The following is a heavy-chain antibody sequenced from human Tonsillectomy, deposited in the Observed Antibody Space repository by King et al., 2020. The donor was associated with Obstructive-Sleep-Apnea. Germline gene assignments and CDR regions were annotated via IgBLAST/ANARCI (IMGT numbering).Heavy chain of an antibody. CDR2: ISGRGGCT. J-gene: IGHJ4*02. V-gene: IGHV3-23*04. CDR3: AGSGYSSSWFYGY. D-gene: IGHD6-13*01. Sequence: VQLVESGGGLVQPGGSLRLSCAASGFTFSSDAMSWVRHAPGKGLEWVSAISGRGGCTYYADSVKGRFTISRDNSKNTLYLQMNSLRAGDTAVYYCAGSGYSSSWFYGYWGQGTLVTVSS. CDR1: GFTFSSDA.